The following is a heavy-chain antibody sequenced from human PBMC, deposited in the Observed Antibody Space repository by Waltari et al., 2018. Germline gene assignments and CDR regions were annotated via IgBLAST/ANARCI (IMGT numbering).Heavy chain of an antibody. CDR2: IIPILGTA. V-gene: IGHV1-69*01. Sequence: QVQLVQSGAEVKKPGSSVKVSCKASGGTFSSYAISWVRQAPGQGLEWMGGIIPILGTANYAQKFQGRVTITADESTSTAYMELSSLRSEDTAVYYCARVRYSSSWGKGGGMDVWGQGTTVTVSS. CDR3: ARVRYSSSWGKGGGMDV. CDR1: GGTFSSYA. D-gene: IGHD6-13*01. J-gene: IGHJ6*02.